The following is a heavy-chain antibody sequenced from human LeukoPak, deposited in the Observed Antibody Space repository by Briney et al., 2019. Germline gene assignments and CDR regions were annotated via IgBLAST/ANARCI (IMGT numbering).Heavy chain of an antibody. Sequence: GGSLRLSCAASGFTFSSYPMHWVRQAPGKGLESVSAISGNGGSTYYANSVTGRFTISRDNSKNTLYLQMGSLRAEDTAVYYCARNGYTYGYEVDYWGQGILVTVSS. CDR2: ISGNGGST. D-gene: IGHD5-18*01. J-gene: IGHJ4*02. V-gene: IGHV3-64*01. CDR1: GFTFSSYP. CDR3: ARNGYTYGYEVDY.